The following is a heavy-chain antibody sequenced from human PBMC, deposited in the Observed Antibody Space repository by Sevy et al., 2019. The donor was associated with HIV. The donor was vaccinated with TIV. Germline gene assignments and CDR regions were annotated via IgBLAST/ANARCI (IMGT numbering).Heavy chain of an antibody. V-gene: IGHV4-31*03. CDR1: GGSISSGGFF. CDR3: ARFYDSSGGWFDP. Sequence: SETLSLTCSVSGGSISSGGFFWSWIRQHPGKGLEWIGYIYYGGGTYYNPSLKSRIMISVDTSKNQFSLKVNSVTVADTAVYSCARFYDSSGGWFDPWGQGMLVTVSS. D-gene: IGHD3-22*01. CDR2: IYYGGGT. J-gene: IGHJ5*02.